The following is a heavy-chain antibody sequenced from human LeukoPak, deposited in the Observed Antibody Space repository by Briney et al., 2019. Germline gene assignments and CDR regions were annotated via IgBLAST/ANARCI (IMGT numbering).Heavy chain of an antibody. CDR2: THPGNSET. CDR3: AIHNNYAFED. J-gene: IGHJ4*02. Sequence: GESLKISCEASGYSFISYWIGWVRQLPGKGLEWVAITHPGNSETKYSPSFQGQLSISADKSISTAFLQWSSLKASDTAMYYCAIHNNYAFEDLGQGTLVAVSS. V-gene: IGHV5-51*01. D-gene: IGHD5-18*01. CDR1: GYSFISYW.